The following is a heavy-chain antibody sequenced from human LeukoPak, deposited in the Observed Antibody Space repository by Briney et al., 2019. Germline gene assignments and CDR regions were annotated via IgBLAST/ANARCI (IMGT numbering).Heavy chain of an antibody. CDR2: INHSGST. J-gene: IGHJ5*02. Sequence: PSETLSLTCAVYGGSFSGYYWSWIRQPPGKGLEWIGEINHSGSTNYNPSLKSRVTISVDTSKNQFSLKLSSVTAADTAVYYCAMVRGVPPHNWFDPWGQGTLVTVSS. V-gene: IGHV4-34*01. D-gene: IGHD3-10*01. CDR1: GGSFSGYY. CDR3: AMVRGVPPHNWFDP.